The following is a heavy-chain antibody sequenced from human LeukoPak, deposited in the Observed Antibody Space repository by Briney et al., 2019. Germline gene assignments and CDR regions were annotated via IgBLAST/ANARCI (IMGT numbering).Heavy chain of an antibody. Sequence: SETLSLTCTVSGGSISSYYWSWIRQPPGKGLEWIGYIYYSGSTNYNPSLKSRVTISVDTSKNQFSLKLSSVTAADTAVYYCARSSGWFLYYYMDVWGKGTTVTISS. CDR1: GGSISSYY. CDR3: ARSSGWFLYYYMDV. CDR2: IYYSGST. D-gene: IGHD6-19*01. V-gene: IGHV4-59*01. J-gene: IGHJ6*03.